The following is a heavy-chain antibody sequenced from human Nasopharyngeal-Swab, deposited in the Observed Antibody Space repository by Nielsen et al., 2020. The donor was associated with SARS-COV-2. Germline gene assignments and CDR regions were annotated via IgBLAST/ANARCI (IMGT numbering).Heavy chain of an antibody. D-gene: IGHD4-23*01. J-gene: IGHJ2*01. Sequence: SDTLSLTCTVSGGSISSYYWSWIPQPPGKELEWIGNIHYSGSTNYNPSLKSRVSISIDTSKIQFSLKLNFVTDADTAVYYCTKGETIDYGGNSCWYFDVWGRGTLVTVSS. CDR2: IHYSGST. CDR3: TKGETIDYGGNSCWYFDV. V-gene: IGHV4-59*08. CDR1: GGSISSYY.